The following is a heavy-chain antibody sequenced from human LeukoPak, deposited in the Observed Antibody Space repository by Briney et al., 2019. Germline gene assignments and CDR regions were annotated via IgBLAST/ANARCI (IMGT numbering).Heavy chain of an antibody. D-gene: IGHD3-10*01. CDR2: ISAYNGNT. V-gene: IGHV1-18*01. J-gene: IGHJ3*02. CDR1: GYTFTSYG. Sequence: ASVKVSCKASGYTFTSYGISWVRQAPGQGLEWMGWISAYNGNTNYAQKLQSRVTMTTDTSTSTAYMELRSLRSDDTAVYYCARGVTYGSGSYYFAGNDAFDIWGQGTMVTVSS. CDR3: ARGVTYGSGSYYFAGNDAFDI.